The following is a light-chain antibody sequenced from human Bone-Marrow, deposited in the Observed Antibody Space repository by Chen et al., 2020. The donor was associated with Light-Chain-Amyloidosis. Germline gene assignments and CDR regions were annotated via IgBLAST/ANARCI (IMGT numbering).Light chain of an antibody. CDR1: DFPTKY. CDR3: QSADSSGTYEVI. J-gene: IGLJ2*01. Sequence: SYELTQPPSVSVPPRQTARITCSGDDFPTKYAHWYQQKPGQAPVLVIHRDTERPSGISERFSGSSSGTTATLTISGVQAEDEADYHCQSADSSGTYEVIFGGRTKLTVL. CDR2: RDT. V-gene: IGLV3-25*03.